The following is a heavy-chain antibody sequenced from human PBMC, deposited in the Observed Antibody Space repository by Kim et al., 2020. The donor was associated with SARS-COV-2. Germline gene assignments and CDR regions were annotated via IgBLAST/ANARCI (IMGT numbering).Heavy chain of an antibody. Sequence: YNADPVKGGFNTSRDNSENTLYLQMNSLRAEDTAMYYCAIHRTYSTSPIDYWGQGALVTVSS. J-gene: IGHJ4*02. D-gene: IGHD6-6*01. CDR3: AIHRTYSTSPIDY. V-gene: IGHV3-23*01.